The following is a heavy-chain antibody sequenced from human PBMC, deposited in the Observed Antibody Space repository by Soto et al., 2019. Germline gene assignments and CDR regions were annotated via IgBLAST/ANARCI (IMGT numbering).Heavy chain of an antibody. CDR1: GGSFSGYY. J-gene: IGHJ5*02. V-gene: IGHV4-34*01. Sequence: SETLSLTCAVYGGSFSGYYWSWIRQPPGKGLEWIGEINHSGSTNYNPSLKSRVTISVDTSKNQFSLKLSSVTAADTVVYYCARDYYGSGSYYNPVSGYNWFDPWGQGTLVTVSS. D-gene: IGHD3-10*01. CDR3: ARDYYGSGSYYNPVSGYNWFDP. CDR2: INHSGST.